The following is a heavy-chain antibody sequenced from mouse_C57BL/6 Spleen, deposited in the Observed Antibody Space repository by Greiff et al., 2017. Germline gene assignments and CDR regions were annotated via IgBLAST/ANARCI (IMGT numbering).Heavy chain of an antibody. D-gene: IGHD1-1*01. CDR1: GFNITDYY. Sequence: VQLQQSGAELVRPGASVKLSCTASGFNITDYYMHWVKQRPEQGLEWIGRIDPEDGDTEYASKFQGKATMTADTSSNTAYLQLSSLTSEDTAVYYCTTVGYYGSSSFDVWGTGTTVTVSS. CDR2: IDPEDGDT. V-gene: IGHV14-1*01. CDR3: TTVGYYGSSSFDV. J-gene: IGHJ1*03.